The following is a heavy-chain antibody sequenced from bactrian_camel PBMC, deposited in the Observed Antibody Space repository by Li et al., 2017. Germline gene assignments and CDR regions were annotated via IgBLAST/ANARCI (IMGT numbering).Heavy chain of an antibody. CDR1: RFPYGNYC. J-gene: IGHJ4*01. D-gene: IGHD1*01. V-gene: IGHV3S55*01. CDR2: TDSDGDT. Sequence: HVQLVESGGGSVQAGGSLRLSCVVSRFPYGNYCMGWFRQAPGKQRERVASTDSDGDTVYADSVKGRFTISRNNARKMLYLQMNNLQPDDTAMYYCGDEFDASSWRATRGRGPRSPSP.